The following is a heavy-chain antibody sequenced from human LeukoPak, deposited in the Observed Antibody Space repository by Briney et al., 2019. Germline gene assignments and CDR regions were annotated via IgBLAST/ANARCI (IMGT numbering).Heavy chain of an antibody. V-gene: IGHV3-53*01. Sequence: GGSLRLSCAASGFTVSSNYMSWVRQAPGKGLEWVSVIYSGGSTYYADSVKGRFTISRDNSKNTLYLQMNSLRAEDTDVYYCARAFHTRGVDYWGQGTLVTVSS. CDR3: ARAFHTRGVDY. J-gene: IGHJ4*02. CDR1: GFTVSSNY. CDR2: IYSGGST. D-gene: IGHD2/OR15-2a*01.